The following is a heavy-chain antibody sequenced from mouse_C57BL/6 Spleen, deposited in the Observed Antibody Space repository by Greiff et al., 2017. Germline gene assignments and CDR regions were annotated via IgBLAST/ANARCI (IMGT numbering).Heavy chain of an antibody. J-gene: IGHJ2*01. Sequence: QVQLQQPGAELVKPGASVKLSCKASGYTFTSYWMHWVKQRPGQGLEWIGMIHPNSGSTNYNAKFKSKATLTVDKSSSTAYMQLSSLTSEDSAVYYCARRGLTHFDYWGQGTTLTVSS. CDR1: GYTFTSYW. D-gene: IGHD3-3*01. V-gene: IGHV1-64*01. CDR2: IHPNSGST. CDR3: ARRGLTHFDY.